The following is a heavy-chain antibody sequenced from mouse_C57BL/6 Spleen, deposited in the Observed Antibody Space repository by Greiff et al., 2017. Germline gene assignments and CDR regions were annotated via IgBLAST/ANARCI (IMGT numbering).Heavy chain of an antibody. V-gene: IGHV1-4*01. Sequence: VQLQQSGAELARPGASVKMSCKASGYTFTSYTMHWVKQRPGQGLEWIGYINPSSGYTKYNQKFKDKATLTADKSSSTAYMQLSSLTSEDSAVYYCARSDSNYGYYYAMDYWGQGTSVTVSS. CDR3: ARSDSNYGYYYAMDY. CDR2: INPSSGYT. D-gene: IGHD2-5*01. CDR1: GYTFTSYT. J-gene: IGHJ4*01.